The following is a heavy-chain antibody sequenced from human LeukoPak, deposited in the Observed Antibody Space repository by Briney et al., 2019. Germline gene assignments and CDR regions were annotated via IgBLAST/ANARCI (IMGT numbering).Heavy chain of an antibody. Sequence: GASVKVSCKASGYTFTSYAMHWVRQAPGQRLEWMGWINAGNGNTKYSQKFQGRVTITRDTSASTAYMELSSLRSEDTAVYYCARDIVVVPAAHPGFDHWGQGTLVTVSS. CDR3: ARDIVVVPAAHPGFDH. D-gene: IGHD2-2*01. V-gene: IGHV1-3*01. J-gene: IGHJ4*02. CDR2: INAGNGNT. CDR1: GYTFTSYA.